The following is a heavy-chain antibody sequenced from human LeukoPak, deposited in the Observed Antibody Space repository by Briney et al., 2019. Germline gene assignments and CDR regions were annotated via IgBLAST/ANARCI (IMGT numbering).Heavy chain of an antibody. CDR2: ISSSSSYI. D-gene: IGHD2-15*01. V-gene: IGHV3-21*01. CDR3: VRGWYEQGHLYYYYYGMDV. J-gene: IGHJ6*02. Sequence: GGSLRLSCAASGFTFSSYSMNWVRQAPGKGLEWVSSISSSSSYIYYADSVKGRFTISRDNAKNSLYLQMNSLRAEDTAVYYCVRGWYEQGHLYYYYYGMDVWGQGTTVTVSS. CDR1: GFTFSSYS.